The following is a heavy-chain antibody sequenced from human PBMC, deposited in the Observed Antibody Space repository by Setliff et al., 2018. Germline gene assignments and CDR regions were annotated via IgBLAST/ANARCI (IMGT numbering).Heavy chain of an antibody. CDR1: GFTFSSYA. D-gene: IGHD7-27*01. J-gene: IGHJ4*02. CDR2: ISYDGSNK. V-gene: IGHV3-30*04. Sequence: GGSLRLSCAASGFTFSSYAMHWVRQAPGKGLEWVAVISYDGSNKYYADSVKGRFTISRDNSKNTLYLQMNSLRAEDTAVYYCAKDSPNWGFDYWGQGTLVTVSS. CDR3: AKDSPNWGFDY.